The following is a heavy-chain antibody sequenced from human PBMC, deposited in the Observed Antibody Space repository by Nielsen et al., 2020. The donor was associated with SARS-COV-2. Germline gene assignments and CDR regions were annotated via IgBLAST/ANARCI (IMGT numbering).Heavy chain of an antibody. CDR2: IYYSGST. Sequence: SETLSLTCTVSGGSISSGGYYWSWIRQHPGKGLEWIGYIYYSGSTYYNPSLKSRVTISVDTSKNQFSLKLSSVTAADTAVYYCARDSYCSSTSCYVGGSYYYYGMDVWGQGTTVTVSS. D-gene: IGHD2-2*01. J-gene: IGHJ6*02. CDR1: GGSISSGGYY. CDR3: ARDSYCSSTSCYVGGSYYYYGMDV. V-gene: IGHV4-31*03.